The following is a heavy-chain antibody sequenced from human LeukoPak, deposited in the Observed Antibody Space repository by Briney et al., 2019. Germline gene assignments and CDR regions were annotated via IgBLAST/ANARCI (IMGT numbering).Heavy chain of an antibody. J-gene: IGHJ4*02. V-gene: IGHV3-74*01. CDR3: ASIHYYGSGSYNDVDY. Sequence: PGGSLRLSCAASGFTYSSYWMHWVRQAPGKELVWVSRINSDGSSTSYADSVKGRFTISRDNAKNTLYLQMNSLRAEDTAVYYCASIHYYGSGSYNDVDYWGQGTLVTVSS. D-gene: IGHD3-10*01. CDR1: GFTYSSYW. CDR2: INSDGSST.